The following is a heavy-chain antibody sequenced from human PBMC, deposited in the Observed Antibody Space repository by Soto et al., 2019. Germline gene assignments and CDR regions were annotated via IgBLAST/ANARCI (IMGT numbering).Heavy chain of an antibody. Sequence: QVQLVESGGGVVQPGRSLRLSCAASGFTFSSYGMHWVRQAPGKGLEWVAVISYDGSNKYYADSVKGRFTISRDNSKNTLYLQMNSLRAEDTAVYYCAKDRGYCGGDCYSGWFDPWSQGTLVTVSS. J-gene: IGHJ5*02. CDR1: GFTFSSYG. V-gene: IGHV3-30*18. CDR3: AKDRGYCGGDCYSGWFDP. D-gene: IGHD2-21*02. CDR2: ISYDGSNK.